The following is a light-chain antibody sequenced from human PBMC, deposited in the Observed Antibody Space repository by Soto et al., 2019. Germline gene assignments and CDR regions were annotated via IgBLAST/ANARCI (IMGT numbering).Light chain of an antibody. CDR3: QQRSNWPPIT. Sequence: ILMTQSPASLSVSPGERVTLSCRASQRVSSHLAWYQQKPGQAPRLLIYDASNRATGIPARFSGSGSGTDFTLTISSLEPEDFAVYYCQQRSNWPPITFGQGTRLEIK. CDR2: DAS. V-gene: IGKV3-11*01. CDR1: QRVSSH. J-gene: IGKJ5*01.